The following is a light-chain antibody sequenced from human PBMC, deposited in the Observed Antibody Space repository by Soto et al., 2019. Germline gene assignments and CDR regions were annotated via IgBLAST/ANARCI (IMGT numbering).Light chain of an antibody. CDR2: YVS. Sequence: QSALTQPRSVSGSPGQSVTISCTGTSSDVGGYNYVSWYQQQPGKAPKLMIYYVSKRPSGVPDRFSGSKSGNTASLTISGLQAEDEADYYCGSYAGSYTWVFGGGTKLTVL. V-gene: IGLV2-11*01. CDR3: GSYAGSYTWV. CDR1: SSDVGGYNY. J-gene: IGLJ3*02.